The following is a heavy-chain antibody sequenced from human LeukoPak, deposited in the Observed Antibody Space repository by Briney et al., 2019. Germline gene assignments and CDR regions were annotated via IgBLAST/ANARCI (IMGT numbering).Heavy chain of an antibody. CDR1: GYTFTGYY. CDR3: ARGDWRFGEFGDY. Sequence: ASVKVSCKASGYTFTGYYMHWVRQAPGQGLEWMVWINPNSGGTNYAQKFQGRVTMTRDTSISTAYMELSRLRSDDTAVYYCARGDWRFGEFGDYWGQGTLVTVSS. V-gene: IGHV1-2*02. CDR2: INPNSGGT. J-gene: IGHJ4*02. D-gene: IGHD3-10*01.